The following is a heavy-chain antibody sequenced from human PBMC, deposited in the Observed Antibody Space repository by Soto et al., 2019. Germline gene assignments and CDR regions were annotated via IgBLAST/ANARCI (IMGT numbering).Heavy chain of an antibody. J-gene: IGHJ4*02. CDR2: IGTAGDT. CDR3: ARGGYDSSGYSFDY. D-gene: IGHD3-22*01. V-gene: IGHV3-13*01. CDR1: GFTFSSYD. Sequence: EVQLVESGGGLVQPGGSLRLSCAASGFTFSSYDMHWVRQAAGKGLEWVSAIGTAGDTYYPGSVKGRFTISRENAKNSLYLQMNSLRVGDTAVYYCARGGYDSSGYSFDYWGQGTLVTVSS.